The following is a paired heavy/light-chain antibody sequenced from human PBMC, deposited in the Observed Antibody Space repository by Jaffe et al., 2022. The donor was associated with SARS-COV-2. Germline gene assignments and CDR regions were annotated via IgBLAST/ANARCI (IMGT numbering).Light chain of an antibody. Sequence: QAVVTQEPSLTVSPGGTVTLTCGSSTGAVTSGHYPYWFQQKPGQAPTTLIYDTSSKDSWTPARFSGSLLGGKAALTLSGAQPEDEAEYYCLLYYGGARVFGGGTKLTVL. CDR3: LLYYGGARV. CDR1: TGAVTSGHY. J-gene: IGLJ3*02. CDR2: DTS. V-gene: IGLV7-46*01.
Heavy chain of an antibody. CDR2: IHDSGRT. J-gene: IGHJ4*02. Sequence: QLQLQESGPGLMKPSETLSLTCTVSGGSIGSSTYYWGWIRQPPGKGLEWIGSIHDSGRTYYTPSLRSRVTISLDTPRNQFSLKLTSVTAADTGVYYCTRRGDYWGRGTLVTVSS. CDR3: TRRGDY. V-gene: IGHV4-39*01. CDR1: GGSIGSSTYY.